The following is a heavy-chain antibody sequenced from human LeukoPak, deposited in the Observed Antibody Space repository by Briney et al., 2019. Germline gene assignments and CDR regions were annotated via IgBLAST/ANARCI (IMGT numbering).Heavy chain of an antibody. CDR2: IYPGDSDT. D-gene: IGHD2-2*01. V-gene: IGHV5-51*01. Sequence: GESLKISCKGSGYSFTSYWIGWVRQMPGKGLEWMGIIYPGDSDTRYSPSFQGQVTISADKSISTAYLQWSSLKASDTAMYYCARQGVYCSSTSCYDYWGQGTLITVSS. CDR3: ARQGVYCSSTSCYDY. J-gene: IGHJ4*02. CDR1: GYSFTSYW.